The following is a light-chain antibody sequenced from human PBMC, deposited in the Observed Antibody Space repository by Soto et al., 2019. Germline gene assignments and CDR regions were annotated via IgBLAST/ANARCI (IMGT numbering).Light chain of an antibody. CDR3: CSYAGSSTFV. J-gene: IGLJ1*01. CDR1: SSDVGSYNL. CDR2: EGS. Sequence: QSALTQPASVSGSPGQSVTISCTGTSSDVGSYNLVSWYQQHPGKAPKLMIYEGSKRPSGVSNRFSGSKSGNTASLTISGLQAEDEADYYCCSYAGSSTFVFGTWNKVTVL. V-gene: IGLV2-23*01.